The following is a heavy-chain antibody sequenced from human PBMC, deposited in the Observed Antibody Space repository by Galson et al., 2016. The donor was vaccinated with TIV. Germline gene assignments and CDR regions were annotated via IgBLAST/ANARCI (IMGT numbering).Heavy chain of an antibody. CDR2: INPNSGDT. CDR3: ARDSPHSGSYSWFDY. Sequence: SVKVSCKASGYIFINYYIHWVRQAPGQGLEWMGWINPNSGDTKYAQKFQGRVTMTRDTSISTAYMELSRLRSDDTAVYYCARDSPHSGSYSWFDYWGQGTLVTVSS. J-gene: IGHJ4*02. D-gene: IGHD1-26*01. CDR1: GYIFINYY. V-gene: IGHV1-2*02.